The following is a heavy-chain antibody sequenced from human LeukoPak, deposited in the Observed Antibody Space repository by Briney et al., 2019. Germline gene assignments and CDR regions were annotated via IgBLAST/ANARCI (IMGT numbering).Heavy chain of an antibody. V-gene: IGHV3-23*01. D-gene: IGHD2-2*01. Sequence: GGSLRLSCAASGFTFSSYAMSWVRQAPGKGLEWVSAISGSGGSTYYADSVKGRFTISRDNSKNTLYLQMSSLRAEDTAVYYCAKQAGDIVVVPAVHPDYWGQGILVTVSS. CDR1: GFTFSSYA. CDR3: AKQAGDIVVVPAVHPDY. J-gene: IGHJ4*02. CDR2: ISGSGGST.